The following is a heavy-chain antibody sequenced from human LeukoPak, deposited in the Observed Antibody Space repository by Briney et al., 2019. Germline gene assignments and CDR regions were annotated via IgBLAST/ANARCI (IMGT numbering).Heavy chain of an antibody. Sequence: GGSLRLSCSASGFTFSSYWMHWVRQAPGKGLVWVSRINGSGSSTSYAASVKGRFTISGASAKNTLYLQVSSLSAEDTAVYYCARDGYNLDAFDIWGQGTMVTVSS. CDR1: GFTFSSYW. J-gene: IGHJ3*02. D-gene: IGHD5-24*01. V-gene: IGHV3-74*01. CDR3: ARDGYNLDAFDI. CDR2: INGSGSST.